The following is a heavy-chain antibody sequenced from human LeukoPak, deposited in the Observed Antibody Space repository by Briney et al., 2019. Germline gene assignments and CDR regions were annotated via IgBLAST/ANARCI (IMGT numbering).Heavy chain of an antibody. D-gene: IGHD3-3*01. CDR3: ARHLRDFWSGYYYMDV. CDR2: IHTIGST. Sequence: KTSETLSLTCTVSDGSISSYYWSWIRQPPGKGPEWIGNIHTIGSTNYNPSLKSRVTISADTSKNQFSLQLRSVTAADTAVYYCARHLRDFWSGYYYMDVWGKGTTVTVSS. V-gene: IGHV4-4*09. J-gene: IGHJ6*03. CDR1: DGSISSYY.